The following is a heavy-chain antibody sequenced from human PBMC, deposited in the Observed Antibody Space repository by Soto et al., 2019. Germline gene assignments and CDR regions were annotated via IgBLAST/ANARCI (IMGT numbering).Heavy chain of an antibody. CDR3: ARARQMNSYFDFWSGYSNYYMHV. Sequence: SETLSLTCTVSGGSISSYYWSWIRQPPGKGLEWIGYIYYSGSTNYNPSLKSRVTISVDTSKNQFSLKLSSVTAADTAVYYCARARQMNSYFDFWSGYSNYYMHVWGKGITVTVSS. V-gene: IGHV4-59*08. D-gene: IGHD3-3*01. J-gene: IGHJ6*03. CDR2: IYYSGST. CDR1: GGSISSYY.